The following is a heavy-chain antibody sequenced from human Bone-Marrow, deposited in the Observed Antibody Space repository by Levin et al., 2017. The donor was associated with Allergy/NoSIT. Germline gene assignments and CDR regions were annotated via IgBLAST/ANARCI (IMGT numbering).Heavy chain of an antibody. J-gene: IGHJ4*02. Sequence: SETLSLTCAVYGGSFSGYYWSWIRQPPGKGLEWIGEINHSGSTNYNPSLKSRVTISVDTSKNQFSLKLSSVTAADTAVYYCARGYYDSSGYYGSDYWGQGTLVTVSS. D-gene: IGHD3-22*01. CDR2: INHSGST. CDR1: GGSFSGYY. V-gene: IGHV4-34*01. CDR3: ARGYYDSSGYYGSDY.